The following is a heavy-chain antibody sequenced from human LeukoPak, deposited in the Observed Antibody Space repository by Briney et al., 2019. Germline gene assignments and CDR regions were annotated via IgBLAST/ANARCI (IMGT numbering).Heavy chain of an antibody. J-gene: IGHJ4*02. CDR3: AKERITTTSFDY. V-gene: IGHV3-23*01. CDR1: GFTFGASS. CDR2: INSHGDTT. Sequence: PGGSLRLSCAASGFTFGASSMTWVRQAPGRGLEWVSIINSHGDTTYYADSAKGRFTISRDNSKNTLYLQMNSLRAEDTALYYCAKERITTTSFDYWGQGTLATVSS. D-gene: IGHD1-26*01.